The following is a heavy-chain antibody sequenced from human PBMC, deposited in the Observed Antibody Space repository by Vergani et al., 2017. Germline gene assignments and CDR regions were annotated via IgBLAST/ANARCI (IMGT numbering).Heavy chain of an antibody. Sequence: EVQLVQSGAEVKKAGESLKIPCQGSGHYFSTSWIGWVRQMPGKGLEWMGLIYPGDSDTRYSPSFQGQVTISVDKSINTAYLQWSRLKASNPAMYYCARHSAYADTRGYQCIHHWGQGTLVIVSS. CDR1: GHYFSTSW. CDR2: IYPGDSDT. V-gene: IGHV5-51*01. CDR3: ARHSAYADTRGYQCIHH. J-gene: IGHJ1*01. D-gene: IGHD3-22*01.